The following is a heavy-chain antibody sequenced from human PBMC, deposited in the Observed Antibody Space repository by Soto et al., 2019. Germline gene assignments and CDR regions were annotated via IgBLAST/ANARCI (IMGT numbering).Heavy chain of an antibody. J-gene: IGHJ6*03. V-gene: IGHV1-2*04. CDR1: GYTFTGSY. CDR2: INPNSGGT. CDR3: ARGGYSYGYYYYYYMDV. D-gene: IGHD5-18*01. Sequence: ASVKVSCKASGYTFTGSYMHWVRQAPGQGLEWMGWINPNSGGTNYAQKFQGWVTMTRDTSISTAYMELSRLRSDDTAVYYCARGGYSYGYYYYYYMDVWGKGTTVTVSS.